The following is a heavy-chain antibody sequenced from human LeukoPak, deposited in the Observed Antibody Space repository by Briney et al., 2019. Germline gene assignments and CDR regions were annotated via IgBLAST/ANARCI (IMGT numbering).Heavy chain of an antibody. CDR2: IYYSGST. Sequence: ADTLSLTCTVSGGSISSYYWSWIRQPPGKGLEGIGYIYYSGSTNYNPSLKSRVTISVDTSKNQFTLKLSAVAAADTAVYYCANLRWKTRGYDFWGQGTLVTVSS. J-gene: IGHJ4*02. D-gene: IGHD4-23*01. V-gene: IGHV4-59*07. CDR3: ANLRWKTRGYDF. CDR1: GGSISSYY.